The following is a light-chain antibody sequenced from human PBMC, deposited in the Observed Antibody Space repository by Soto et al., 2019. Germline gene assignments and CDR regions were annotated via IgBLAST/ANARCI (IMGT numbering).Light chain of an antibody. J-gene: IGKJ5*01. V-gene: IGKV3-11*01. CDR2: DAS. Sequence: EIVLTQSPATLSLSPGERATLSWRASQSVSSYLAWYQQKPGQAPRLLIYDASNRATGIPARFSGSGSGTDFTLTISSLEPEDFAVYCCQQRSNWPPITFGQGTRLEIK. CDR1: QSVSSY. CDR3: QQRSNWPPIT.